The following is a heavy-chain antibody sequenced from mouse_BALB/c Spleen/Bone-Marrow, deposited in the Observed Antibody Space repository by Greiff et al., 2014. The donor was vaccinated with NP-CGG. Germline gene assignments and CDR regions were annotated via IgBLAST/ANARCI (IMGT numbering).Heavy chain of an antibody. CDR3: TPHPFDY. Sequence: EVQLVESGGGLVQPGGSMKLSCAASGFAFSDTWLDWVRQSPEKGPEWVAEIRTKADDHATYYAVSVKGRFTISRDDSISSVYLQMNSLRAEDTGIYYCTPHPFDYWGQGTTLTVSS. CDR1: GFAFSDTW. V-gene: IGHV6-6*01. J-gene: IGHJ2*01. CDR2: IRTKADDHAT.